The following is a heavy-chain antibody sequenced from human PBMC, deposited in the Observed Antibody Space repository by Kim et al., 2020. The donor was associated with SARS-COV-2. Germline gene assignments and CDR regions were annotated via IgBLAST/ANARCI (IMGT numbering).Heavy chain of an antibody. J-gene: IGHJ4*02. V-gene: IGHV3-30*02. CDR3: AKDVEQQLVNHDYFDS. Sequence: SVKGRFTIYRDNSKNTLYLQMNSLRAEDTAVYYCAKDVEQQLVNHDYFDSWGPGTLVTVSS. D-gene: IGHD6-13*01.